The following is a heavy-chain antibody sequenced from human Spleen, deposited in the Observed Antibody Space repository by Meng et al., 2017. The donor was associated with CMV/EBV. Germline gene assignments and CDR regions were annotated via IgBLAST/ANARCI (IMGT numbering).Heavy chain of an antibody. CDR1: GYTFTSYG. D-gene: IGHD3-3*01. CDR2: ITTYNANT. CDR3: ASSPFGAVTSYLDY. Sequence: SGYTFTSYGISWVRRAPGQGLEWMGWITTYNANTNYAQKFQGRVTMTTDTSTSTAYMELRSLRSDDTAVYYCASSPFGAVTSYLDYWGQGTLVTVSS. J-gene: IGHJ4*02. V-gene: IGHV1-18*01.